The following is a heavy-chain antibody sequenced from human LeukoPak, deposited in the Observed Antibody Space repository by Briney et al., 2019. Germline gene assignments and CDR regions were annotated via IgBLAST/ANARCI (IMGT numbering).Heavy chain of an antibody. J-gene: IGHJ4*02. Sequence: PGGSLRLSCAASGFNFNNFAMSWVRQAPGKGLEWLSAMTGPADTTYYAESVKGRFTISRDYSKSMVFLQMNSLRVEDTAIYYCAKGAEIDHWGRGILVTVSS. CDR3: AKGAEIDH. V-gene: IGHV3-23*01. CDR1: GFNFNNFA. CDR2: MTGPADTT.